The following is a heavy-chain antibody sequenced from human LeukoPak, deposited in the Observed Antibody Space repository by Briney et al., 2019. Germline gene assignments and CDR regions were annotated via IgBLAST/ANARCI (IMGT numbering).Heavy chain of an antibody. CDR1: GFIFSGYE. J-gene: IGHJ4*02. D-gene: IGHD3-22*01. CDR3: AREMDYYDSRPLDY. Sequence: GGSLRLSCAASGFIFSGYEMNWVRQAPGRGLEWLSYISRSGRTIYYADSVKGRFTISRDNAKNSLYLHMNSLRAEDTAVYYCAREMDYYDSRPLDYWGQGTLVTVSS. V-gene: IGHV3-48*03. CDR2: ISRSGRTI.